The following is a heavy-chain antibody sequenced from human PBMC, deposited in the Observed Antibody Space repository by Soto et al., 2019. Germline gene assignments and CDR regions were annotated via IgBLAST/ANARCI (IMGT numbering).Heavy chain of an antibody. D-gene: IGHD6-19*01. V-gene: IGHV1-46*01. Sequence: ASVKVSCKASGYTFTSYEITWVRQAPGQGLEWMGIINPSSGGTSYAQKFQGRVTMTRDTSTSTVYMELSSLRSEDTAVYYCARGLAVAGNDAFDIWGQGTMVTVSS. J-gene: IGHJ3*02. CDR1: GYTFTSYE. CDR3: ARGLAVAGNDAFDI. CDR2: INPSSGGT.